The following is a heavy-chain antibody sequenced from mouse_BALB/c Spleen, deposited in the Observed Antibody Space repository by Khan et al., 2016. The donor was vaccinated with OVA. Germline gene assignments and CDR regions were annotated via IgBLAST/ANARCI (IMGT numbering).Heavy chain of an antibody. V-gene: IGHV1S81*02. CDR3: TRSGYGSFAY. J-gene: IGHJ3*01. CDR2: INPNNGGS. CDR1: GYTFTSYY. D-gene: IGHD2-2*01. Sequence: QIQLVQSGAELVTPGASVKLSCKASGYTFTSYYMYWVKQRPGQGLEWIGEINPNNGGSNCNEKFKSKATLTVDKSSSTAYMQLSSLTSEDSAVYYCTRSGYGSFAYWGQGTLVTVSA.